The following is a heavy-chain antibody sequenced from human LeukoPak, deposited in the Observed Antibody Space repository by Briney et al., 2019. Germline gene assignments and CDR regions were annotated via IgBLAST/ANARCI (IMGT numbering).Heavy chain of an antibody. J-gene: IGHJ5*02. CDR2: ISSSGRT. CDR3: AKGAGPPWFDP. CDR1: GGSISSDTYF. V-gene: IGHV4-61*02. Sequence: PSETLSLTCTVSGGSISSDTYFWSWIRQPAGKGLEWIGRISSSGRTDYNPPLKSRVTISVDTTTNQLSMMLGSVTAADTAVYYCAKGAGPPWFDPWGQGTLVTVSS. D-gene: IGHD6-19*01.